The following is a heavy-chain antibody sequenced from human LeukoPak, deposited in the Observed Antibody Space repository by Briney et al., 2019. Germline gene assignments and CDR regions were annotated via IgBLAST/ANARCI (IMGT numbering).Heavy chain of an antibody. CDR1: GFSFSDYE. CDR3: ARDGKGRNRIGYYFDY. V-gene: IGHV3-48*03. CDR2: ISSSGSTI. D-gene: IGHD3-10*01. Sequence: GGSLRLSCAASGFSFSDYEMNWVRRAPGKGLEWVSYISSSGSTIYYAASVKGRFTISRDNAKNSLYLQMNSLRAEDTAVYYCARDGKGRNRIGYYFDYWGQGTLVTVSS. J-gene: IGHJ4*02.